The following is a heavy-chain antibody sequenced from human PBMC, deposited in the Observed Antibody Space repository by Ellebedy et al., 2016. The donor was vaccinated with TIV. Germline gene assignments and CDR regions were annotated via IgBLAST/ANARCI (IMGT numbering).Heavy chain of an antibody. Sequence: GGSLRLXXAASGFTFSSYWMSWVRQAPGKGLEWVANIKQDGSEKYYVDSVKGRFTISRDNAKNSLYLQMNSLRAEDTAVYYCARDPDYGDYIGENDAFDIWGQGTMVTVSS. J-gene: IGHJ3*02. CDR2: IKQDGSEK. CDR3: ARDPDYGDYIGENDAFDI. CDR1: GFTFSSYW. V-gene: IGHV3-7*04. D-gene: IGHD4-17*01.